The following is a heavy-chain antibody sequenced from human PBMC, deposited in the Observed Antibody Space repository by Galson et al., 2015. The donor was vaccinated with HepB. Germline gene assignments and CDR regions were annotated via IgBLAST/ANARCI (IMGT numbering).Heavy chain of an antibody. Sequence: SVKVSCKASGYTFSNYGITWVRQAPGQGPEWMGWISAFNGNTNYAQKLQGRVTMTTDTSTSTAYMELRSLRLDDTAVYYCASERSGSYYAFDVWGQGTMVTVSS. V-gene: IGHV1-18*04. CDR2: ISAFNGNT. D-gene: IGHD3-10*01. J-gene: IGHJ3*01. CDR3: ASERSGSYYAFDV. CDR1: GYTFSNYG.